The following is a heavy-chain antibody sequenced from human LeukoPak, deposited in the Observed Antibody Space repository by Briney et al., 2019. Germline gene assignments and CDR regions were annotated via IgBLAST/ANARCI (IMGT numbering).Heavy chain of an antibody. V-gene: IGHV4-39*01. J-gene: IGHJ6*02. Sequence: SETLSLTCTVSGGSISSSSYYWGWIRQPPGKGLEWIGSIYYSGSTYYNPSLKSRVTISVDTSKNQFSLKLSSVTAADTAVYYCARHAHGDRTAPSYYYYGMDVWGQGTTVTVSS. D-gene: IGHD4-17*01. CDR3: ARHAHGDRTAPSYYYYGMDV. CDR2: IYYSGST. CDR1: GGSISSSSYY.